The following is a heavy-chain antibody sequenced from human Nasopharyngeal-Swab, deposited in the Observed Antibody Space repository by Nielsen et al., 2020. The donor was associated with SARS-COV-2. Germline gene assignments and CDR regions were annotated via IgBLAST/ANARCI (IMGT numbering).Heavy chain of an antibody. V-gene: IGHV3-21*01. J-gene: IGHJ6*02. CDR2: ISSSSSYI. D-gene: IGHD3-3*01. CDR3: ARVVLRFLEWIPRLYGMDV. Sequence: GGSLRLSCAASGFTFSSYWMNWVRQAPGKGLEWVSSISSSSSYIYYADSVKGRFTISRDNAKNSLYLQMNSLRAEDTAVYYCARVVLRFLEWIPRLYGMDVWGQGTTVTVSS. CDR1: GFTFSSYW.